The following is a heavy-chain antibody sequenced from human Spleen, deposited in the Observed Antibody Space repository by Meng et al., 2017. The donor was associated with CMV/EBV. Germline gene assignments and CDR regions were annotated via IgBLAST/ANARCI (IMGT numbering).Heavy chain of an antibody. CDR1: GFTFSSYA. V-gene: IGHV3-23*01. J-gene: IGHJ5*02. D-gene: IGHD6-6*01. Sequence: GESLKISCVASGFTFSSYAMSWVRQAPGKGLEWVSGISGSGGTTYYADSVKGRFTISRDNSKNTLYLQMNSLRAEDTAVYYCAKDPSRIAALGWFDPWGLGTLVTVSS. CDR3: AKDPSRIAALGWFDP. CDR2: ISGSGGTT.